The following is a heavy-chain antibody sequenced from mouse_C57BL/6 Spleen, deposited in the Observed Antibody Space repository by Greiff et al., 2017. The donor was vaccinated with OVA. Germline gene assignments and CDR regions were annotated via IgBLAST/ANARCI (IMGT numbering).Heavy chain of an antibody. CDR2: IDPEDGET. CDR3: ARRLYYYGSTFSFDY. D-gene: IGHD1-1*01. J-gene: IGHJ2*01. Sequence: VQLKESGAELVKPGASVKLSCTASGFNIKDYYMHWVKQRTEQGLEWIGRIDPEDGETKYAPNFQGKATITADTSSNTAYLQLSSLTSEDTAVYYCARRLYYYGSTFSFDYWGQGTTLTVSS. CDR1: GFNIKDYY. V-gene: IGHV14-2*01.